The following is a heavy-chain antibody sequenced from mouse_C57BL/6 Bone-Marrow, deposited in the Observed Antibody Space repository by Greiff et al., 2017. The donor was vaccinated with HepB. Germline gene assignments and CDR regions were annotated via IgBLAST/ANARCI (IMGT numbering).Heavy chain of an antibody. CDR3: ASPSIYYYGSSYGFDV. Sequence: VQLQQSGAELMKPGASVKLSCKATGYTFTGYWIEWVKQRPGHGLEWIGEILPGSGSTNYNEKFKGKATFTADTSSNTAYMQLSSLTTKDSAIYYCASPSIYYYGSSYGFDVWGTGTTVTVSS. J-gene: IGHJ1*03. CDR2: ILPGSGST. V-gene: IGHV1-9*01. CDR1: GYTFTGYW. D-gene: IGHD1-1*01.